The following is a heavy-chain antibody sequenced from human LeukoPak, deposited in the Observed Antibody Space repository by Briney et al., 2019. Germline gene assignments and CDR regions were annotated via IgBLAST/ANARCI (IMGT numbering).Heavy chain of an antibody. V-gene: IGHV3-23*01. CDR3: TNDLVAGSGLFDY. Sequence: VGSLRLSCAASGFTFSSYAMSWVRQAPGKGLEWVSAISGSGGSTYYADSVKGRFTISRDDSKNTLWLQMNSLRAEDTAVYYCTNDLVAGSGLFDYWGQGTLVSVSS. D-gene: IGHD3-10*01. CDR1: GFTFSSYA. CDR2: ISGSGGST. J-gene: IGHJ4*02.